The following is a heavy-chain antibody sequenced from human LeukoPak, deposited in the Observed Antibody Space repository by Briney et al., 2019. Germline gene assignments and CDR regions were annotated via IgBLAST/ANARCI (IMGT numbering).Heavy chain of an antibody. CDR1: GGSISSGSYY. D-gene: IGHD6-19*01. J-gene: IGHJ4*02. V-gene: IGHV4-61*02. CDR2: IYTSGST. Sequence: SETLSLTCTVSGGSISSGSYYWSWIRQPAGKGLEGIGRIYTSGSTNYNPSLKSRVTISVDTSKNQFSLKLSSVTAADTAVYYCAREGYSSGWYGPSGYWGQGTLVTVSS. CDR3: AREGYSSGWYGPSGY.